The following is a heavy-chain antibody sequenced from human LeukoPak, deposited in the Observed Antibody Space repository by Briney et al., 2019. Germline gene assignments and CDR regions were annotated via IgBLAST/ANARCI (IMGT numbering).Heavy chain of an antibody. CDR1: XYTFTXXY. CDR3: ARDWSGALPY. V-gene: IGHV1-46*01. J-gene: IGHJ4*02. CDR2: INPSGGST. D-gene: IGHD3-3*01. Sequence: XVSCKASXYTFTXXYMHWVRQAPGQGLEWMGIINPSGGSTSYAQKFQGRVTMTRDTSTSTVYMELSSLRSEDTAVYYCARDWSGALPYWGQGTLVTVSS.